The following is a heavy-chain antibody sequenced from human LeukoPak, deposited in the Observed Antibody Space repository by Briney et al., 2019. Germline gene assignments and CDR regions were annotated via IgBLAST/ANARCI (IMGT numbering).Heavy chain of an antibody. J-gene: IGHJ4*02. CDR3: ARDQSSSSFYYFDY. CDR2: IVVGSGNT. CDR1: GFTFTSSA. V-gene: IGHV1-58*02. D-gene: IGHD6-6*01. Sequence: EASVKVSCKASGFTFTSSAMQWVRQARGQRLEWIGWIVVGSGNTNYAQKFQERVTITRDMSTSTAYMELSSLRSEDTAVYYCARDQSSSSFYYFDYWGQGTLVTVSS.